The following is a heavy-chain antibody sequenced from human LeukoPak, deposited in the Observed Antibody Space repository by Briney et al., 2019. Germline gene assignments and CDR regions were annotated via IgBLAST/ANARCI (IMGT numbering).Heavy chain of an antibody. V-gene: IGHV3-30*04. CDR2: ISYDGSNK. CDR3: ARDSLDYDFWSGYFSNPDY. CDR1: GFTFSSYA. D-gene: IGHD3-3*01. J-gene: IGHJ4*02. Sequence: GGSLRLSCAASGFTFSSYAMHWVRQAPGKGLEWVAVISYDGSNKYYADSVKGRFTISRDNSKNTLYLQMNSLRAEDTAVYYCARDSLDYDFWSGYFSNPDYWGQGTLVTVSS.